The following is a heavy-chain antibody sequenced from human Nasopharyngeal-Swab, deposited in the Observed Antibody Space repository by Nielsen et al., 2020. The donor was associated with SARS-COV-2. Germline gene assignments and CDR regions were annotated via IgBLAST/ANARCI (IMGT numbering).Heavy chain of an antibody. J-gene: IGHJ3*02. CDR3: ARSHIVVVTDAFDI. D-gene: IGHD2-21*02. V-gene: IGHV1-2*04. CDR2: INPNSGGT. Sequence: ASVKVSCKASGYTFTSYYMHWVRQAPGQGLEWMGWINPNSGGTNYAQKFQGWVTTTRDTSISTAYMELSRLRSDDTAVYYCARSHIVVVTDAFDIWGQGTMVTVSS. CDR1: GYTFTSYY.